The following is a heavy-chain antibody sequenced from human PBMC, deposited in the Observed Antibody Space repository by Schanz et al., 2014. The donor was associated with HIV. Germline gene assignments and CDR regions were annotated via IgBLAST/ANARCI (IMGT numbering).Heavy chain of an antibody. J-gene: IGHJ6*02. CDR1: GFSFISYS. Sequence: VQLVESGGGLVKPGGSLRLSCAASGFSFISYSMNWVRQAPGKGLEWVAVISHDGSNKYYADSVKGRFTISRDNSKNTLYLQMNSLRAEDTAVYYCARDLGIVVVPATGAGMDVWGQGTTVTVSS. V-gene: IGHV3-30*03. D-gene: IGHD2-2*01. CDR2: ISHDGSNK. CDR3: ARDLGIVVVPATGAGMDV.